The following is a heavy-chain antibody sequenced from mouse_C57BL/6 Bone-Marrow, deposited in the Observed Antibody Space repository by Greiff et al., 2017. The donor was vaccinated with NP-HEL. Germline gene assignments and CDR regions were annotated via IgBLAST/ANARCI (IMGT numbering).Heavy chain of an antibody. Sequence: EVKLVESGPELVKPGASVKISCKASGYTFTDYYMNWVKQSHGKSLEWIGDINPNNGGTSYNQKFKGKATLTVDKSSSTAYMELRSLTSEDSAVYYCARPPYYDYDPYAMDYWGQGTSVTVSS. CDR2: INPNNGGT. V-gene: IGHV1-26*01. J-gene: IGHJ4*01. D-gene: IGHD2-4*01. CDR3: ARPPYYDYDPYAMDY. CDR1: GYTFTDYY.